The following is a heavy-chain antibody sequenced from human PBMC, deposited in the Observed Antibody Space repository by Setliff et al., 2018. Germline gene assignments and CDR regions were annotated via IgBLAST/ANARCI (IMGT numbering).Heavy chain of an antibody. D-gene: IGHD3-3*01. CDR3: ARMSGFLYMDV. Sequence: PSETLSLTCNVSGVSIANTASYWSWIRQPAGKTLEWIGQVYVGGNTNYNPSFESRVSISVDRSNNQFSLKLNSVTAADTAVYYCARMSGFLYMDVWGKGTPVTVSS. CDR1: GVSIANTASY. V-gene: IGHV4-61*09. J-gene: IGHJ6*03. CDR2: VYVGGNT.